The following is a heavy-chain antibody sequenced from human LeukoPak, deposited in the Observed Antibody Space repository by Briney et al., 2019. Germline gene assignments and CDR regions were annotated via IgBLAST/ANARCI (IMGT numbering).Heavy chain of an antibody. CDR2: ISGSGGAT. CDR1: GFTFSSYA. Sequence: GGSLRLSCAASGFTFSSYAMSWVRQAPGKGLDWVSAISGSGGATRYADSVRGRFTISRDNSKNTLYLQMISLRAGDTAVYYCARKITGTSGHCDYWGQGNLVTVSS. D-gene: IGHD3-9*01. V-gene: IGHV3-23*01. J-gene: IGHJ4*02. CDR3: ARKITGTSGHCDY.